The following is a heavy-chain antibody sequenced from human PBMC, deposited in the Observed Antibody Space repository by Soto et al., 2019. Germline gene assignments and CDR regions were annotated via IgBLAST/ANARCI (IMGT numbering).Heavy chain of an antibody. D-gene: IGHD2-8*01. Sequence: GGSLRLSCAASGFTFSGSAMHWVRQASGKGLEWVGRIRSKANSYATAYAASVKGRFTISRDDSKNTAYLQMNSLKTEDTAVYYCTRKPVYCTNGVCFPNPFDYWGQGTLVTVSS. CDR3: TRKPVYCTNGVCFPNPFDY. V-gene: IGHV3-73*01. J-gene: IGHJ4*02. CDR1: GFTFSGSA. CDR2: IRSKANSYAT.